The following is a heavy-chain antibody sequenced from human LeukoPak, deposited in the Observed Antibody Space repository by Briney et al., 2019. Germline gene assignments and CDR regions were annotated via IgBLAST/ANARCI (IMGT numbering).Heavy chain of an antibody. J-gene: IGHJ4*02. V-gene: IGHV3-23*01. Sequence: GGSLRLSCAASGFTFSSYAMSWVRQAPGKGLEWVSAISGSGGSTYYADSVKGRFTISRDNSKNTLYLQMNSLRAEDTAVYYCAKSQSSSWSKTPLDYWGQGTLVTVSS. CDR3: AKSQSSSWSKTPLDY. CDR2: ISGSGGST. D-gene: IGHD6-13*01. CDR1: GFTFSSYA.